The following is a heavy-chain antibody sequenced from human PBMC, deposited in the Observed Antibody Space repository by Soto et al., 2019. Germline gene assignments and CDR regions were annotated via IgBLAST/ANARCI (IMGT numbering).Heavy chain of an antibody. CDR1: GYTFISYG. Sequence: ASVKVSCKASGYTFISYGISWVRQAPGQGLEWMGWISAYNGNTNYAQKFQGRVTMSTDTSTSTAYMELRSLRSEDTAVYYCARTESDSGSYWNNAFDIWGQGTMVTVSS. CDR2: ISAYNGNT. CDR3: ARTESDSGSYWNNAFDI. D-gene: IGHD1-26*01. J-gene: IGHJ3*02. V-gene: IGHV1-18*01.